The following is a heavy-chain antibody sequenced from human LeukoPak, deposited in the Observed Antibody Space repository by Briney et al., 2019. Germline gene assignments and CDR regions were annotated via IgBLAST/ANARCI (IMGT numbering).Heavy chain of an antibody. CDR2: IYTSGST. V-gene: IGHV4-39*07. CDR1: GGSISSSSYY. J-gene: IGHJ4*02. CDR3: ARDKSAMGFDY. D-gene: IGHD2-2*01. Sequence: PSETLSLTCTVSGGSISSSSYYWGWIRQPPGKGLEWIGRIYTSGSTNYNPSLKSRVTMSVDTSKNQFSLKLSSVTAADTAVYYCARDKSAMGFDYWGQGTLVTVSS.